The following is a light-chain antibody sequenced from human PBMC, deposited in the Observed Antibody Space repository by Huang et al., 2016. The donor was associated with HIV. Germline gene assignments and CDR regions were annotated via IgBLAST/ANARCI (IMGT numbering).Light chain of an antibody. V-gene: IGKV3-20*01. CDR3: QQYGSSLPWT. CDR1: QSVASRH. CDR2: GAS. J-gene: IGKJ1*01. Sequence: VLTQSPGTLSLSPGERATLSCRASQSVASRHFAWYQQKPCQAPRRLIVGASRRATGIPGRFRCSGSGTDVTLTISRLEPEDCAVYYCQQYGSSLPWTFGQGTKVEIK.